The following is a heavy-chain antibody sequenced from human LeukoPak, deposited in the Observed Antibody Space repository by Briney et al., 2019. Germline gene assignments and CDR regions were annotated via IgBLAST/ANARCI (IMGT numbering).Heavy chain of an antibody. CDR3: AKDALRSSWSYFFDS. D-gene: IGHD6-13*01. Sequence: GGSLRLSCAASGFTFSSYAMSWVRQAPGKGLEWVSAISGSGGSTYYAGSVKGRFTISRDNTKNTVYLQMNSLRVEDTAIYYCAKDALRSSWSYFFDSWGQGTLVTVSS. CDR2: ISGSGGST. J-gene: IGHJ4*02. V-gene: IGHV3-23*01. CDR1: GFTFSSYA.